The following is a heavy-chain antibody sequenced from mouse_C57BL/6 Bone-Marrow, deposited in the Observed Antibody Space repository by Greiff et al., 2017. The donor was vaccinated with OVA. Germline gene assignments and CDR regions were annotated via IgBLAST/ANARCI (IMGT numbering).Heavy chain of an antibody. J-gene: IGHJ1*03. CDR1: GYAFSSSW. CDR2: IYPGDGDT. V-gene: IGHV1-82*01. CDR3: ARCGSSTGYFDV. D-gene: IGHD1-1*01. Sequence: VQLQQSGPELVKPGASVKISCKASGYAFSSSWMNWVKQRPGKGLEWIGRIYPGDGDTNYNGKFKGKATLTADKSSSTAYMQLSGLTSEDSAVYFCARCGSSTGYFDVWGTGTTVTVSS.